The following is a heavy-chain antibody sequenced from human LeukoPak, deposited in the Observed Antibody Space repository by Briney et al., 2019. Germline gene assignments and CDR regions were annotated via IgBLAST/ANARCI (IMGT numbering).Heavy chain of an antibody. J-gene: IGHJ4*02. Sequence: PSETLSLTCTVSGYSISNGYYWGWIRQPPGKGLEWVGSIYHRGSTYYNPSLRSRVTISLDRSKKKFSLKLSSVTAADTAVYYCATQPRGWLQPLGYFDYWGQGTLVTVSS. D-gene: IGHD5-24*01. CDR2: IYHRGST. V-gene: IGHV4-38-2*02. CDR3: ATQPRGWLQPLGYFDY. CDR1: GYSISNGYY.